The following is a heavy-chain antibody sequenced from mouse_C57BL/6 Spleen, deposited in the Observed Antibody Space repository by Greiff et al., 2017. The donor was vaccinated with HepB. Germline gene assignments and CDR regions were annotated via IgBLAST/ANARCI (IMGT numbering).Heavy chain of an antibody. CDR3: ARHDGYDYFYAMDY. V-gene: IGHV5-6*01. J-gene: IGHJ4*01. CDR2: ISSGGSYT. CDR1: GFTFSSYG. Sequence: EVKLVESGGDLVKPGGSLKLSCAASGFTFSSYGMSWVRQTPDKRLEWVATISSGGSYTYYPDSVKGRFTISRDNAKNTLYLQMSSLKSEDTAMYYCARHDGYDYFYAMDYWGQGTSVTVSS. D-gene: IGHD2-4*01.